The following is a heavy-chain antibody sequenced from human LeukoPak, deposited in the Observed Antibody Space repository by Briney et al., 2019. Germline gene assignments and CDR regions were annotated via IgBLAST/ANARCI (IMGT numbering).Heavy chain of an antibody. CDR3: ATGAIVFDY. CDR2: VGHEDGTT. D-gene: IGHD3-22*01. CDR1: GDTLSKIS. J-gene: IGHJ4*02. Sequence: ASVRVSCKVSGDTLSKISIDWVRQALGKGLEWMGRVGHEDGTTIHAQKFQGRFNMTVDTATDTAYMQMSSLMSEDTAIYYCATGAIVFDYWGQGTLVTVSS. V-gene: IGHV1-24*01.